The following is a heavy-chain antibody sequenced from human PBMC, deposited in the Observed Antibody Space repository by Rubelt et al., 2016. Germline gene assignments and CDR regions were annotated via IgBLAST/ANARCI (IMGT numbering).Heavy chain of an antibody. Sequence: QVQLQQWGAGLLKPSETLSLTCAVYGGSFSGYYWSWIRQPPGKGLEWIGEINHSGSTNYNPSLKSRVTISVDTSKKQFSLKLSSVTAADTAVYYCARGGRYYGSGSYQRHNWFDPWGQGTLVTVSS. D-gene: IGHD3-10*01. CDR2: INHSGST. J-gene: IGHJ5*02. V-gene: IGHV4-34*01. CDR3: ARGGRYYGSGSYQRHNWFDP. CDR1: GGSFSGYY.